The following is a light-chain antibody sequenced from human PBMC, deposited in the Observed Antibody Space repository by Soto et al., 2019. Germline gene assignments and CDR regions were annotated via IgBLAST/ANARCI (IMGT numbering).Light chain of an antibody. CDR3: QHYNTYPWT. J-gene: IGKJ1*01. CDR1: QSISSW. Sequence: DIQMTQSPSTLSASVGDRVTVTRRASQSISSWLAWYQQKAGKAPKLLIYKASALESGVPSRFSGSGSGTEFTLTTSSLEPEDFATYYCQHYNTYPWTFGQGTKVDIK. CDR2: KAS. V-gene: IGKV1-5*03.